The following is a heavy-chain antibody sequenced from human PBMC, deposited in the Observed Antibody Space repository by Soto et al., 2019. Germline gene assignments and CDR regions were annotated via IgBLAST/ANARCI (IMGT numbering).Heavy chain of an antibody. J-gene: IGHJ4*02. D-gene: IGHD3-22*01. CDR2: IKGEADGGTA. Sequence: GGSLRLSCAASGFTFNNAWMSWVRQAPGKGLEWVGRIKGEADGGTADYAAPVKGRITISRDHSKDTLYLRMNSLKTEDTAVYYCTTGLSNGYYNFDYWGQGTPVTVSS. CDR3: TTGLSNGYYNFDY. V-gene: IGHV3-15*01. CDR1: GFTFNNAW.